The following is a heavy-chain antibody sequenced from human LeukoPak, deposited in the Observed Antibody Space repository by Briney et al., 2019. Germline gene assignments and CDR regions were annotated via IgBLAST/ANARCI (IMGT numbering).Heavy chain of an antibody. J-gene: IGHJ5*02. D-gene: IGHD2-8*01. Sequence: ASVKVSCKASGYTFTGYYMHWVRQAPGQGLEWMGWINPNSGGTNYAQKFQGRVTMTRDTSISTAYMELSRLRSDDTAVYYCATEYCTNGVCYTDWFDPWGQGTLVTVSS. CDR3: ATEYCTNGVCYTDWFDP. CDR2: INPNSGGT. V-gene: IGHV1-2*02. CDR1: GYTFTGYY.